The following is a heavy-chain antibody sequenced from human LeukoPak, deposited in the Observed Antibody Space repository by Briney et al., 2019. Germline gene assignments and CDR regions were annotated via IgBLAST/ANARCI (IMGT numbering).Heavy chain of an antibody. J-gene: IGHJ5*01. CDR2: NHYTGST. CDR1: GGSISTYY. Sequence: PSETLSLTCSVFGGSISTYYWTWIRQPPGKGLEWIGYNHYTGSTNHNPSLKSRVTMSVDTSKNQFSLKLSSVTAADTAVYYCARGRSGGDWFDSWGQGTLVTVSS. V-gene: IGHV4-59*01. CDR3: ARGRSGGDWFDS. D-gene: IGHD3-10*01.